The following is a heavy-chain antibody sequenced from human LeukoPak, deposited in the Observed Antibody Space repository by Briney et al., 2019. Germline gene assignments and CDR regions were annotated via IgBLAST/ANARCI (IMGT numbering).Heavy chain of an antibody. Sequence: SETLSLTCAVYGGSFSGYYWSWVRQPPGKGREWSGEINHSGSTNYNPSLKSRVTISVDTSKNQFSLKLSSVTAADTAVYYCARDTGGRPYWYFDLWGRGTLVTVSS. CDR1: GGSFSGYY. CDR3: ARDTGGRPYWYFDL. CDR2: INHSGST. J-gene: IGHJ2*01. D-gene: IGHD2-8*02. V-gene: IGHV4-34*01.